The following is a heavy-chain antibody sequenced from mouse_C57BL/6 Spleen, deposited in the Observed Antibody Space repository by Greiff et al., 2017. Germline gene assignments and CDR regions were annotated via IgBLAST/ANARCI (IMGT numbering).Heavy chain of an antibody. CDR3: ARMWTTVVAECDY. J-gene: IGHJ2*01. CDR2: IDPANGNT. CDR1: GFNIKNTY. Sequence: VQLKESVAELVRPGASVKLSCTASGFNIKNTYMHWVKQRPEQGLEWIGRIDPANGNTKYAPKFQGKATITADTSSNTAYLQLSSLTSEDTAIYYCARMWTTVVAECDYWGQGTTLTVSS. V-gene: IGHV14-3*01. D-gene: IGHD1-1*01.